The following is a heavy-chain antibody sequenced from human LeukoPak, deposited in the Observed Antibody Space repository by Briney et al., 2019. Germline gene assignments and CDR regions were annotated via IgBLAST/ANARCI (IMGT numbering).Heavy chain of an antibody. CDR1: GGSISSYY. CDR2: IYYSGST. Sequence: PSETLSLTCTVSGGSISSYYWSWIRQPPGKGLEWIGYIYYSGSTNYNPSLKSRVTISVDTSKNQFSLKLSSVTAADTAVYYCARDRVVVVPAAESWFDPWGQGTLVTVSS. D-gene: IGHD2-2*01. V-gene: IGHV4-59*01. J-gene: IGHJ5*02. CDR3: ARDRVVVVPAAESWFDP.